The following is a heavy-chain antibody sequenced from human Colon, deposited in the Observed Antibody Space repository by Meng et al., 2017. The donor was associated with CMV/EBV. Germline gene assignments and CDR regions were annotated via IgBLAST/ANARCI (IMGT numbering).Heavy chain of an antibody. Sequence: GESLKISCTTSGFTFSSFGMHWVRQLPGKGLEWVGIIYPGDSETRYSPSFQGQVTISVDKSINTAYLQWSSLKASDTAMYYCVRSTLTALWGQGTQVTVSS. CDR2: IYPGDSET. J-gene: IGHJ4*02. CDR3: VRSTLTAL. CDR1: GFTFSSFG. V-gene: IGHV5-51*01. D-gene: IGHD2/OR15-2a*01.